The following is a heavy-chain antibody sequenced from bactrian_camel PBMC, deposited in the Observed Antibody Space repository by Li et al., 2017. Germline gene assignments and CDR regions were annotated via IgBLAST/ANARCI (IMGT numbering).Heavy chain of an antibody. Sequence: HVQLVESGGGSVQAGGSLRLSCTATESGFTFDSSDVGWYRRDSHNECELISSLKSDGSTYSADSVKGRFTVSKDNAKNTLDLQMNSLKPDDTATYYCAVPVSSCAWGQNYWGRGTQVTVS. D-gene: IGHD5*01. CDR1: GFTFDSSD. CDR2: LKSDGST. CDR3: AVPVSSCAWGQNY. V-gene: IGHV3S55*01. J-gene: IGHJ4*01.